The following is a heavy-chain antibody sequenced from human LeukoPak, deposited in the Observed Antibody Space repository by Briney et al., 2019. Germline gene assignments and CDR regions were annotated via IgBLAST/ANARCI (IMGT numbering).Heavy chain of an antibody. CDR1: GFSPSTSGVG. CDR3: AHWNYGDPFDY. Sequence: SGPTLVKPTQTLTLTCTFSGFSPSTSGVGVGWIRQPPGKALEWLSLIYWDDDKRYSPSLKSRLTITKDTSKNQVVLTMTNMDPVDTATYYCAHWNYGDPFDYWGQGTLVTVSS. V-gene: IGHV2-5*02. D-gene: IGHD4-17*01. CDR2: IYWDDDK. J-gene: IGHJ4*02.